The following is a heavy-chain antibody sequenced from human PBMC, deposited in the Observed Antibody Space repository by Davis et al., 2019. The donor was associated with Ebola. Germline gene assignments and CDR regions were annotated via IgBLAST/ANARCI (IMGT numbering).Heavy chain of an antibody. D-gene: IGHD6-13*01. CDR1: GDSVSSNRAA. V-gene: IGHV6-1*01. Sequence: HSQIPSLTCAISGDSVSSNRAAWNWIRQSPSRGLEWLGRTYYSSKWYNDYEVSVKSRITINPDTSKNQFSLQLNFVTPEDAAVYYCARISWVSRGMDVWGKGTTVTVSS. CDR2: TYYSSKWYN. J-gene: IGHJ6*04. CDR3: ARISWVSRGMDV.